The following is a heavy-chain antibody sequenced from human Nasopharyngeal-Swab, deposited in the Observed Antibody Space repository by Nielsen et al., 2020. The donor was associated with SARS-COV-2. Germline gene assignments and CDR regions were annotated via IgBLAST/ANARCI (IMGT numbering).Heavy chain of an antibody. V-gene: IGHV3-74*01. J-gene: IGHJ4*02. Sequence: GGSLRLYCVASGFTLRGHWMHWVRQAPGKGLAGVSRIDPAGTATSYADSLKGRFTISRDDAKNTLYLHMNSLIADDTAIYYCARGSSDWNGIDYWGQGTLVTVSS. CDR3: ARGSSDWNGIDY. D-gene: IGHD6-19*01. CDR1: GFTLRGHW. CDR2: IDPAGTAT.